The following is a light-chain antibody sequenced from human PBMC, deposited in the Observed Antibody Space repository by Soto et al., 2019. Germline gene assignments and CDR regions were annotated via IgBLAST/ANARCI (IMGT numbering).Light chain of an antibody. J-gene: IGLJ1*01. Sequence: QSVLTQPASVSGSPGQSITISCTGTSSDVGSYNLVSWYQQHPGKAPKLMIYEVSKRPSGVSNRFSGSKSGNTASLTISGLQAEDEADYYCCSYAGISTLYVFGTGTKVTV. CDR3: CSYAGISTLYV. CDR1: SSDVGSYNL. V-gene: IGLV2-23*02. CDR2: EVS.